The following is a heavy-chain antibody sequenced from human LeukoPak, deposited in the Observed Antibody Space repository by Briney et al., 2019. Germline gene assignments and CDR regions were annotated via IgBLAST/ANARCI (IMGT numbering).Heavy chain of an antibody. Sequence: PGGSLRLSCAASGFTFRSYAMPWVRQAPGKGLEWVAVISYDGSNKYYADSVKGRFTISRDNSKNTLYLQMNSLRAEDTAVYYCARGPRASHITIFGVVIISYYGMDVWGQGTTVTVSS. J-gene: IGHJ6*02. V-gene: IGHV3-30-3*01. D-gene: IGHD3-3*01. CDR3: ARGPRASHITIFGVVIISYYGMDV. CDR1: GFTFRSYA. CDR2: ISYDGSNK.